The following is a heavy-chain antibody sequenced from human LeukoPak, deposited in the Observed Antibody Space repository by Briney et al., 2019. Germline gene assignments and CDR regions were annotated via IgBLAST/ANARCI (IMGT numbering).Heavy chain of an antibody. V-gene: IGHV3-48*01. CDR2: ISSSSSTT. J-gene: IGHJ4*02. CDR1: GFTFSSYS. D-gene: IGHD4-11*01. Sequence: GGSLRLSCAASGFTFSSYSMNWVRQAPGKGLEWVSYISSSSSTTYYADSVKGRFTISRDNAKNSLYLQMNSLRAEDTAVYYCARYHNYVNPFDYWGQGTLVTVSS. CDR3: ARYHNYVNPFDY.